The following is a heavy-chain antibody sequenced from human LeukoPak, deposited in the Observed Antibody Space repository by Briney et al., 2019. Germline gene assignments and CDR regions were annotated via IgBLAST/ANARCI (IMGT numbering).Heavy chain of an antibody. V-gene: IGHV1-24*01. D-gene: IGHD3-3*01. CDR2: FDPEDGKT. J-gene: IGHJ3*01. CDR3: ATLITIFGVVSDAFDL. CDR1: GYSLSELS. Sequence: ASVKVSCKVSGYSLSELSMHWVRQAPGKGLEWMGGFDPEDGKTINAQKFQGRLTMTEDTSTDTGYMELSSLRSEDTAVYYCATLITIFGVVSDAFDLWGQGTTVTVSS.